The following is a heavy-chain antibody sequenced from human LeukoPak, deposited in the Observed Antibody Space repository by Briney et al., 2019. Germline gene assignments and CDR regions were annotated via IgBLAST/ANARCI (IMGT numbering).Heavy chain of an antibody. CDR2: ISYDGSNK. J-gene: IGHJ4*02. Sequence: GGSLRLSCAASGFTFSSYGMPWVRQAPGKGLEWVAVISYDGSNKYYADSVKGRFTISRDNSKNTLYLQMNSLRAEDTAVYYCAKGGNFAKYSSGWYFLDYWGQGTLVTVSS. V-gene: IGHV3-30*18. CDR1: GFTFSSYG. CDR3: AKGGNFAKYSSGWYFLDY. D-gene: IGHD6-19*01.